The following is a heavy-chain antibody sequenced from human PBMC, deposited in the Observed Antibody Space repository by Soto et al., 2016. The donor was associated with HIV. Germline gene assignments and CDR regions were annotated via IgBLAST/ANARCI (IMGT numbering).Heavy chain of an antibody. J-gene: IGHJ6*03. CDR3: ARVPRPSSGSYGLLFAYDYQYMDV. CDR1: GFTFRNYW. D-gene: IGHD1-26*01. CDR2: INTDGSNR. V-gene: IGHV3-74*01. Sequence: EVQLVESGGGLVQPGGSLRLSCTATGFTFRNYWMHWVRQGPGKGLVWVSRINTDGSNRNYAGSVKGRFTISRDNAANTVYLEMNGLRAEDTAVYYCARVPRPSSGSYGLLFAYDYQYMDVWGKGTTVTVSS.